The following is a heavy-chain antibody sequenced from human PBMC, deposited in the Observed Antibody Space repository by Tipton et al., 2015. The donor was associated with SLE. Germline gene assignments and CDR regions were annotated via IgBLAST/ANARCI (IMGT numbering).Heavy chain of an antibody. J-gene: IGHJ2*01. Sequence: TLSLTCTVSGGSISSSSYYWGWIRQPPGKGLEWIGSIYYTGSTYYNPSLKSRVTISIDTSKNQFSLKLSSVTAADTAVYYCARDLTLGRWYFDLWGRGTLVTVSS. CDR1: GGSISSSSYY. CDR2: IYYTGST. D-gene: IGHD3-16*01. CDR3: ARDLTLGRWYFDL. V-gene: IGHV4-39*07.